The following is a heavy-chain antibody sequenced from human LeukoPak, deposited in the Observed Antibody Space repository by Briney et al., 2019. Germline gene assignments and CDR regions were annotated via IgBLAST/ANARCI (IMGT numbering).Heavy chain of an antibody. D-gene: IGHD3-10*01. CDR1: GFTLSSYS. CDR3: ARDSPESYYYGSGSYYNLGY. CDR2: ISSSSSYI. V-gene: IGHV3-21*01. J-gene: IGHJ4*02. Sequence: GGSLRLSCAASGFTLSSYSMNWVRQAPGKGLEWVSSISSSSSYIYYADSVKGRFTISRDNAKNSLYLQMNSLRAEDTAVYYCARDSPESYYYGSGSYYNLGYWGQGTLVTVSS.